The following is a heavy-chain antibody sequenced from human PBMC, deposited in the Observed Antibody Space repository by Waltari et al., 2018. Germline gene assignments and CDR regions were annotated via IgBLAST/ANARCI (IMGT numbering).Heavy chain of an antibody. CDR1: GGSISSHY. J-gene: IGHJ4*02. D-gene: IGHD4-17*01. Sequence: QVQLQESGTGLVKPSETLSLTCTVSGGSISSHYWSWIRQPPGKGLEWIGYIYYSGSTNYNPSLKSRVTISVDTSKNQFSLKLSSVTAADTAVYYCASLDYPNDYWGQGTLVTVSS. CDR3: ASLDYPNDY. V-gene: IGHV4-59*11. CDR2: IYYSGST.